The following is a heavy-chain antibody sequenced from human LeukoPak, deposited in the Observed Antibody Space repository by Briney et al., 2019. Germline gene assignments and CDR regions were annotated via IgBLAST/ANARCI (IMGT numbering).Heavy chain of an antibody. D-gene: IGHD1-7*01. V-gene: IGHV3-53*01. CDR3: ARDEGTATYFDY. CDR2: IYSGGST. CDR1: GFTVSSNY. J-gene: IGHJ4*02. Sequence: GGSLRLSCAASGFTVSSNYMSWVRQAPGKGLEWVSVIYSGGSTYYADSVKGRFTISRDNSKNTLYLQMNSLRAEDTAVYYCARDEGTATYFDYWGQGTLVTVSS.